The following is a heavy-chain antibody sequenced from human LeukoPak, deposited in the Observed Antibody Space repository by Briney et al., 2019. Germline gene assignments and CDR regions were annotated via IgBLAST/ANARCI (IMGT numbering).Heavy chain of an antibody. J-gene: IGHJ4*02. CDR2: ITHYGGA. Sequence: PSETLSLTCTVSGGSISSYYWTWIRQPPGKGLEWIGEITHYGGANYNPSLKGRVTISVDTSKNQFSLKLTSVTAADTAMYYCARGSFNSRPGNYWGQGTLVTVSS. V-gene: IGHV4-34*01. D-gene: IGHD1-26*01. CDR1: GGSISSYY. CDR3: ARGSFNSRPGNY.